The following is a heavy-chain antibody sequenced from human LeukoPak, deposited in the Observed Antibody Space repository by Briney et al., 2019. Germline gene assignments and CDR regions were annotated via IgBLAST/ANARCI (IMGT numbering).Heavy chain of an antibody. V-gene: IGHV3-48*01. J-gene: IGHJ4*02. Sequence: PGGSLRLSCAASGFTFSSYSMNWVRQAPGKGLEWVSYISSSSSTIYYADSVKGRFTISRDNSKNTLYLQMNSLRAEDTAVYYCAKDRSSIAVEGYWGQGTLVTVSS. CDR2: ISSSSSTI. CDR1: GFTFSSYS. D-gene: IGHD6-19*01. CDR3: AKDRSSIAVEGY.